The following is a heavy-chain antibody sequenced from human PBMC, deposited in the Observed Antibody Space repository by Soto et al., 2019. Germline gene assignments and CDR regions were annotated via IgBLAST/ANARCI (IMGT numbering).Heavy chain of an antibody. CDR1: GGTFSSYA. V-gene: IGHV1-69*12. D-gene: IGHD5-18*01. J-gene: IGHJ6*02. Sequence: QVQLVQSGAEVKKPGSSVKVSCKASGGTFSSYAISWVRQAPGQGLEWMGGIIPIFGTANYAQKFQGRVTITADESPSTAYMELSSLRSEDTAVYYCARAPGVEDTAMANYYYYGMDVWGQGTTVTVSS. CDR3: ARAPGVEDTAMANYYYYGMDV. CDR2: IIPIFGTA.